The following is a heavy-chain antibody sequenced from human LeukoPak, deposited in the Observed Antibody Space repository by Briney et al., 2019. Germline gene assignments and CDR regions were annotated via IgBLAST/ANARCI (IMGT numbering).Heavy chain of an antibody. CDR3: ARVSGIAAGGYFDY. V-gene: IGHV4-4*02. CDR1: GGSISSSNW. Sequence: SETLSLTCAVSGGSISSSNWWSWVRQPPGKGLEWIGEIYHSGSTNYNPSLKSRVTISVDKSKNTFSLKLSSVTAADTAVYYCARVSGIAAGGYFDYWGQGTLVTVSS. D-gene: IGHD6-25*01. CDR2: IYHSGST. J-gene: IGHJ4*02.